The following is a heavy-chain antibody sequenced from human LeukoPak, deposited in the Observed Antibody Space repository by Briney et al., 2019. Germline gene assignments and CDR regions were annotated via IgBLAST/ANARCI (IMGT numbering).Heavy chain of an antibody. CDR2: FDPEDGET. CDR3: ATDYPHFTMVRGVIIY. D-gene: IGHD3-10*01. CDR1: GYTLTELS. J-gene: IGHJ4*02. Sequence: ASVKVSCKVSGYTLTELSMHWVRQAPGKGLEWMGGFDPEDGETIYAQKFQGRVTMTEDTSTDTAYMELSSLRSEDTAVYYCATDYPHFTMVRGVIIYWGQGTLVTVSS. V-gene: IGHV1-24*01.